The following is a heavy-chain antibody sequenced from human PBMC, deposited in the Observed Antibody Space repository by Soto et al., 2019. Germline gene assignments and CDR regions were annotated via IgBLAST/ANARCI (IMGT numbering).Heavy chain of an antibody. Sequence: QVQLVQSGAEVKKPGASVKVSCKASGYTFTSYGMHWVRQAPGQRLEWMGWINAGNGNRKYSQKFQGRVTITRDTSASTAYMELGSLRSEDTTVYYCARDLGGWTDYWGQGTLVTVSS. V-gene: IGHV1-3*01. D-gene: IGHD6-19*01. CDR2: INAGNGNR. J-gene: IGHJ4*02. CDR1: GYTFTSYG. CDR3: ARDLGGWTDY.